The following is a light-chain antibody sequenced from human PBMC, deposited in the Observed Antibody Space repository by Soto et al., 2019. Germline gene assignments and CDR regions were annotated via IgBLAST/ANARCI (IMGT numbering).Light chain of an antibody. CDR2: GNS. CDR1: SSNIGAGYD. CDR3: QSYDSSLSGPYV. V-gene: IGLV1-40*01. Sequence: QAVLTQPPGVSCAPGQRVTISCTGSSSNIGAGYDVHWYQQLPGTAPKLLIYGNSNRPSGVPDRFSGSKSGTSASLAITGLQAEDEADYYCQSYDSSLSGPYVFGTGTKVTVL. J-gene: IGLJ1*01.